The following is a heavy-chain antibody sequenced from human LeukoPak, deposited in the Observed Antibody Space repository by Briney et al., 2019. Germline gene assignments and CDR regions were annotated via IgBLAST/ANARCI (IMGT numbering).Heavy chain of an antibody. V-gene: IGHV3-66*01. CDR2: IYSGGTT. D-gene: IGHD3-10*02. Sequence: GGSLRLSCAASGFTVSTNYMSWVRQAPGKGLEWVSLIYSGGTTYYADSVKGRFTISRDNAKNSLYLQMNSLRAEDTAVYYCAELGITMIGGVWGKGTTVTISS. J-gene: IGHJ6*04. CDR3: AELGITMIGGV. CDR1: GFTVSTNY.